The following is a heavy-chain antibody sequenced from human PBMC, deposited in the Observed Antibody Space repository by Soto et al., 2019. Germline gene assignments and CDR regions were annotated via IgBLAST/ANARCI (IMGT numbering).Heavy chain of an antibody. Sequence: PGESLKISCKGSGYSFAGYWITWVRQKPGKGLEWMGRIDPSDSQTYYSPSFRGHVTISATKSITTVFLQWSSLRASDTAMYYCARQIYDSDNGTNFQYYFDCWGQGSPVTVSS. CDR3: ARQIYDSDNGTNFQYYFDC. J-gene: IGHJ4*02. D-gene: IGHD2-8*01. CDR1: GYSFAGYW. CDR2: IDPSDSQT. V-gene: IGHV5-10-1*01.